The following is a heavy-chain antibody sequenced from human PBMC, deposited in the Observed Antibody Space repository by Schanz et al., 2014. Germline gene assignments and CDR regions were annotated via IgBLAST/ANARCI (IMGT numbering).Heavy chain of an antibody. CDR2: INPNSGGT. J-gene: IGHJ4*02. Sequence: QVQLVQSGAEVKKPGASVKVSCKASGYTFSGYFMHWVRQAPGQGLEWLGRINPNSGGTNYAQKCQGRVTLTRDSSISTAYMELSRLSSDDTAVYYCAKELYGEPTDYWGQGTLVTVSS. CDR3: AKELYGEPTDY. D-gene: IGHD1-26*01. CDR1: GYTFSGYF. V-gene: IGHV1-2*06.